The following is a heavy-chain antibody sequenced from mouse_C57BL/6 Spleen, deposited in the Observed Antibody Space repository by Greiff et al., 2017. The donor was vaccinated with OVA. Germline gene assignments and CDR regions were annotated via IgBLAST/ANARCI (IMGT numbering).Heavy chain of an antibody. D-gene: IGHD1-1*01. CDR1: GFAFSSSW. CDR3: ARGGAYYYGSSYYFDY. CDR2: IYPGDGDT. V-gene: IGHV1-82*01. J-gene: IGHJ2*01. Sequence: QVPLQQSGPELVKPGASVKISCKVSGFAFSSSWMNWVKQRPGKGLEWIGRIYPGDGDTNYNGKFKGKATLTADKSSSTAYMQLSSLTSEDSAVYFCARGGAYYYGSSYYFDYWGKGTTLTVSS.